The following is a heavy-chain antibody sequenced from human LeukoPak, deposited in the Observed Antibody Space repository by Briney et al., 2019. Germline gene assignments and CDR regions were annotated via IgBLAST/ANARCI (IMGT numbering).Heavy chain of an antibody. Sequence: SETLSLTCTVSGGSISSYYWSWIRQPAGKGLEWIGRIYTSGSTNYNPSLKSRVTMSVDTSKNQFSLKLSSVTAADTAVYYCARVISGYSLYYYYMDVWGKGTTVTVSS. V-gene: IGHV4-4*07. CDR2: IYTSGST. CDR1: GGSISSYY. D-gene: IGHD4-11*01. CDR3: ARVISGYSLYYYYMDV. J-gene: IGHJ6*03.